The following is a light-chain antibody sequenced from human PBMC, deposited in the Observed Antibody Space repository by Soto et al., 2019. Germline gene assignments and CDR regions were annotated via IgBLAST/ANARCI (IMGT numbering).Light chain of an antibody. CDR3: CSYAGSSTLV. V-gene: IGLV2-23*01. Sequence: QSVLTQAASVSGSPGQSITISCTAPSSDVGSYNLVSWYQQHPGKAPKLMIYEGSKRPSGVSNRFSGSKSGNTASLTISGLQAEDEADYYCCSYAGSSTLVFGGGTKLTVL. J-gene: IGLJ2*01. CDR1: SSDVGSYNL. CDR2: EGS.